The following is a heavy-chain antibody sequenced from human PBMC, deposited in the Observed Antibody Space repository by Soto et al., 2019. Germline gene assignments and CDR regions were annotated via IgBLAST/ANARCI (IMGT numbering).Heavy chain of an antibody. J-gene: IGHJ4*02. Sequence: SETLSLTCTVSGGSISSYYWSWIRQPPGKGLEWIGYIYYSGSTNYNPSLKSRVTISVDTSKNQFSLKLSSVTAADTAVYYCARVIGTIDYWGQGTLVTVSS. D-gene: IGHD1-1*01. CDR1: GGSISSYY. V-gene: IGHV4-59*01. CDR3: ARVIGTIDY. CDR2: IYYSGST.